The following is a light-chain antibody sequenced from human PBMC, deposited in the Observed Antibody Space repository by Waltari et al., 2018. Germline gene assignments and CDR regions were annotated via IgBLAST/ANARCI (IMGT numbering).Light chain of an antibody. CDR3: SSYAGSNNWV. J-gene: IGLJ3*02. V-gene: IGLV2-8*01. CDR1: STDVANYAY. Sequence: QSALTQPPSASGSPGQSVTISCTGTSTDVANYAYVSWYQHHPGKAPKLMIYEVNKRPSGVPDRFSGSKSDNTASLTVSGLQADDEADYYCSSYAGSNNWVFGGGTKLTVL. CDR2: EVN.